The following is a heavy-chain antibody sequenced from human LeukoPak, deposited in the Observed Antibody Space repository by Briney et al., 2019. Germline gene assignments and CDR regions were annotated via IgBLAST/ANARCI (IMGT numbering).Heavy chain of an antibody. CDR1: GGSISSYY. D-gene: IGHD2-15*01. Sequence: SETLSLTCTVSGGSISSYYWSWIRQPPGKGLEWIGYIYCSGSTNYNPSLKSRVTISVDTSKNQFSLKLSSVTAADTAVYYCATVVVAATGCWFDPWGQGTLVTVSS. CDR3: ATVVVAATGCWFDP. V-gene: IGHV4-59*01. CDR2: IYCSGST. J-gene: IGHJ5*02.